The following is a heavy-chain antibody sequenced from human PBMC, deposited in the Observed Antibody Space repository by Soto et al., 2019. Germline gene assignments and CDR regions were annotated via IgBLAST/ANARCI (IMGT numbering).Heavy chain of an antibody. J-gene: IGHJ4*02. CDR1: GYTFTGNY. CDR3: ARGGLLYYDILTGYPYFDY. Sequence: ASVKVSCKASGYTFTGNYMHWVRQAPGQGLEWMGWINPNSGGTNYAQKFQGWVTMTRDTSISTAYMELSRLRSDDTAVYYCARGGLLYYDILTGYPYFDYWGQGTLVTVSS. D-gene: IGHD3-9*01. CDR2: INPNSGGT. V-gene: IGHV1-2*04.